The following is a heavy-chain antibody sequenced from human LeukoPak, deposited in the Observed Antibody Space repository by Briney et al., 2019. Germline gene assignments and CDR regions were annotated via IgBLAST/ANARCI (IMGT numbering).Heavy chain of an antibody. D-gene: IGHD4-17*01. CDR1: GGSFSGYY. Sequence: SETLSLICAVYGGSFSGYYWSWIRQPPGKGLEWIGEINHSGSTNYNPSLKSRVTISVDTSKNQFSLKLSSVTAADTAVYYCARESTVTRGYYYYYMDVWGKGTTVTVSS. CDR2: INHSGST. CDR3: ARESTVTRGYYYYYMDV. J-gene: IGHJ6*03. V-gene: IGHV4-34*01.